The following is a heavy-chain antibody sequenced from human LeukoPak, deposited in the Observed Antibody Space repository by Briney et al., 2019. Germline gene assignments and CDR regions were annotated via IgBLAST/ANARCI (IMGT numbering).Heavy chain of an antibody. CDR1: GGSISSYY. J-gene: IGHJ4*02. CDR2: IYYSGST. V-gene: IGHV4-59*01. CDR3: ARDRGPDSRGYYTDRALGY. Sequence: SETLSLTCTVSGGSISSYYWSWIRQPPGKGLEWIGYIYYSGSTNYNPSLKSRVTISVDTSKNQFSLKLSSVTAADTAVYYCARDRGPDSRGYYTDRALGYWGQGTLVTVSS. D-gene: IGHD3-22*01.